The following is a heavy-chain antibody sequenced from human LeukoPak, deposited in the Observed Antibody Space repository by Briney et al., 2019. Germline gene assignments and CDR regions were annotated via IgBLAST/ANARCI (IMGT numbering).Heavy chain of an antibody. CDR2: INPSGGST. CDR1: GYTFTSYY. V-gene: IGHV1-46*01. J-gene: IGHJ4*02. CDR3: ARARSSVTTVTTPGY. Sequence: ASVKVSCKASGYTFTSYYMHWVRQAPGQRLEWMGIINPSGGSTSYAQKFQCRVTMTRDTSTRTVFMEMSSLRSEDTAVYYCARARSSVTTVTTPGYWGQGTLVTVSS. D-gene: IGHD4-17*01.